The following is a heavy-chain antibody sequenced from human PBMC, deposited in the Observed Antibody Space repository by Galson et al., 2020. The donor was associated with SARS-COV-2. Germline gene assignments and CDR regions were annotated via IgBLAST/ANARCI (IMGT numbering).Heavy chain of an antibody. V-gene: IGHV3-49*04. D-gene: IGHD3-9*01. Sequence: GGSLRLSCTASGFTFGDYAMSWVRQAPGKGLEWVGFIRSKAYGGTTEYAASVKGRFTISRDDSKSIAYLQMNSLKTEDTAVYYCTSPYYDILTGYYSFDYWGQGTLVTVSS. CDR2: IRSKAYGGTT. CDR3: TSPYYDILTGYYSFDY. CDR1: GFTFGDYA. J-gene: IGHJ4*02.